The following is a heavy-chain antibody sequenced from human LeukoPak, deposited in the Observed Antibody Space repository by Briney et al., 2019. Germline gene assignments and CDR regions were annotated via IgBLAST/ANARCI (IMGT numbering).Heavy chain of an antibody. CDR3: ARMDYYDSSGYGYDGWFDP. J-gene: IGHJ5*02. CDR2: IYSGGST. V-gene: IGHV3-53*01. Sequence: PGGSLRLSCAASGFTVSSNYMSWVRQAPGKGLEWVSVIYSGGSTYYADSVKGRFTISRDNSKNTLYLQMNSLRAEDTAVYYCARMDYYDSSGYGYDGWFDPWGQGTLVTVSS. CDR1: GFTVSSNY. D-gene: IGHD3-22*01.